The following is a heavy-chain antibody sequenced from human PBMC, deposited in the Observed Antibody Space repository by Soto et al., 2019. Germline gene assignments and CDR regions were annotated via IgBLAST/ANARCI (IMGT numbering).Heavy chain of an antibody. CDR2: IYHSGST. D-gene: IGHD2-2*01. CDR3: ARSSFTTLYYFDY. J-gene: IGHJ4*02. Sequence: PSETLSLTCAVSGGSISSGGYSWSWIRQPPGKGLEWIGYIYHSGSTYYNPSLKSRVTISVDRSKNQFSLKLSSVTAADTAVYYCARSSFTTLYYFDYWGQGTLVTVSS. V-gene: IGHV4-30-2*01. CDR1: GGSISSGGYS.